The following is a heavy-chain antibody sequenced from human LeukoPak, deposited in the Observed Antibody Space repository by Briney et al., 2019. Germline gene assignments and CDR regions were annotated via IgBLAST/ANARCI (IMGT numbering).Heavy chain of an antibody. CDR1: GFTFSSYG. CDR2: ISYDGSNK. V-gene: IGHV3-30*18. D-gene: IGHD5-18*01. J-gene: IGHJ4*02. Sequence: GRSLRLSCAASGFTFSSYGMHWVRQAPGKGLEWVAVISYDGSNKYYADSVKGRFTISRDNSKNTLYLQMNSLRAEDTAVYYCAKGSGYSYGFYYFDYWGQGTLVTVSS. CDR3: AKGSGYSYGFYYFDY.